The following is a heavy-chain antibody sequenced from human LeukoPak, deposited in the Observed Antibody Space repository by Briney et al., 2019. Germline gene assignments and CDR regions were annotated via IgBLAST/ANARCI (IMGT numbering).Heavy chain of an antibody. D-gene: IGHD3-3*01. J-gene: IGHJ2*01. CDR1: GYTFSSYD. CDR3: ARGPRVFGVVISSYWYFDF. Sequence: ASVKVSCTASGYTFSSYDINWVRLAAGQGLEWMGWTNPNIGNAGYAQKFQGRISITRNTSTNTAYMELGGLRSEDTAVYYCARGPRVFGVVISSYWYFDFWGRGTLVTVSS. CDR2: TNPNIGNA. V-gene: IGHV1-8*01.